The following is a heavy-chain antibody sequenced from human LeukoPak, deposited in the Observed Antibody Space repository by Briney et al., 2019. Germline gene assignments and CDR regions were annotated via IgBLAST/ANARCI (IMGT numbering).Heavy chain of an antibody. V-gene: IGHV1-2*02. Sequence: ASVKVSCKASGYTFTGYYMHWVRQAPGQGLEWMGWINPNSGGTNYAQKFQGRVTMTRDTSISTAYMELSRLRSDDTAVYYRARVCGCSCRDDAFDIWGQGTMVTVSS. CDR1: GYTFTGYY. D-gene: IGHD2-15*01. J-gene: IGHJ3*02. CDR2: INPNSGGT. CDR3: ARVCGCSCRDDAFDI.